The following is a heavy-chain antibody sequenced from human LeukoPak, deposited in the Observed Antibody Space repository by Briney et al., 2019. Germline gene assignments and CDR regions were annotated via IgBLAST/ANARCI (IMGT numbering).Heavy chain of an antibody. CDR2: TYYRSKWYN. D-gene: IGHD2-21*02. CDR1: GDSVSNNSAA. J-gene: IGHJ4*02. CDR3: ARGVTDLDS. V-gene: IGHV6-1*01. Sequence: SQTLSLTCAIPGDSVSNNSAAWNWIRQSPSRGLEWLGRTYYRSKWYNDFAVSVKSRIIINPDTSKNQFFLDLNSVTPEDTAVYYCARGVTDLDSWGQGTLVTVSS.